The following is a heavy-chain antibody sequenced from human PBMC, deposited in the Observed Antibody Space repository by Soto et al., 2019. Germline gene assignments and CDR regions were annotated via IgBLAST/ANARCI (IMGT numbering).Heavy chain of an antibody. D-gene: IGHD3-22*01. CDR3: ATNSITMIVGTYAFDI. CDR1: GYNFSTYA. CDR2: ISAYNGNT. J-gene: IGHJ3*02. V-gene: IGHV1-18*01. Sequence: GASVKVSCKASGYNFSTYALLWVRQAPGQGLEWMGWISAYNGNTNYAQKLQGRVTMTTDTSTSTAYMELRSLRSDDTAVYYCATNSITMIVGTYAFDIWGQGTMVTVSS.